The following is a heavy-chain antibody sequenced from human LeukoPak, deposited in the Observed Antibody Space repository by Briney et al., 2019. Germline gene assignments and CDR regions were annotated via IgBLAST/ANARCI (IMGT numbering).Heavy chain of an antibody. Sequence: GGSLRLSCAASGFNFRNYWMSWVRQAPGKGLEWVANIKQDGSEKYYVDSVKGRFTISRDYAKNSLFLQMNGLRAEVTAVYYCARDLGAYYDILAGHSKGAGDYWGQGTLVTVSS. D-gene: IGHD3-9*01. J-gene: IGHJ4*02. CDR3: ARDLGAYYDILAGHSKGAGDY. CDR1: GFNFRNYW. CDR2: IKQDGSEK. V-gene: IGHV3-7*01.